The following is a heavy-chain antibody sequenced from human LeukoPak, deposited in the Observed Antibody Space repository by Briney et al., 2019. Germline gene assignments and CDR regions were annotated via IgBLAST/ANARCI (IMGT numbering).Heavy chain of an antibody. CDR1: GYTFTSCY. Sequence: ASVKVSCKASGYTFTSCYMHWVRQAPGQGLEWMGIINPSGGSTRFAQKFQGRVTMTRDMSTSTVYMELSSLRSEDTAVYYCAREGRMVRGVSVNYYYYYLDVWGKGTTVTVSS. J-gene: IGHJ6*03. CDR2: INPSGGST. V-gene: IGHV1-46*01. CDR3: AREGRMVRGVSVNYYYYYLDV. D-gene: IGHD3-10*01.